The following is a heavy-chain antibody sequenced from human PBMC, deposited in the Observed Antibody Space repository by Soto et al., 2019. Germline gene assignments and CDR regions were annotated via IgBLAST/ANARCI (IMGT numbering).Heavy chain of an antibody. J-gene: IGHJ4*02. CDR1: GYTFTNYG. D-gene: IGHD3-9*01. CDR2: INTNNGNT. V-gene: IGHV1-18*01. Sequence: QVQLVQSGAEVKKPGASVKVSCRASGYTFTNYGISWVRQAPGQGLEWMGWINTNNGNTNYAQTLQGRVTMTTDTSTSTAYMELRSLRSDDTAVYYCARDTMTGYLQFDYWGQGTLVTVSS. CDR3: ARDTMTGYLQFDY.